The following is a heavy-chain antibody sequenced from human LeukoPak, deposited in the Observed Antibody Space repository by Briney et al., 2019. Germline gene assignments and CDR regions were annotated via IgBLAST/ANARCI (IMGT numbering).Heavy chain of an antibody. Sequence: PSETLSLTCTVSGGSISSYYWSWIRQPAGKGLEWIGRIYTSGSTNYNPSLKSRVTMSVDTSKNQFSLKLSSVTAADTAVYYCARSRTYYDFWSGQPFDYWGQGTLVTVSS. D-gene: IGHD3-3*01. CDR3: ARSRTYYDFWSGQPFDY. CDR2: IYTSGST. CDR1: GGSISSYY. V-gene: IGHV4-4*07. J-gene: IGHJ4*02.